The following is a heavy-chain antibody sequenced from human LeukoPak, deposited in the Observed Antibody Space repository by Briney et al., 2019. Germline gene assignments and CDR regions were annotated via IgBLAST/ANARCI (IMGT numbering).Heavy chain of an antibody. CDR1: GGTFSSYA. CDR2: IIPILGIA. D-gene: IGHD3-10*01. J-gene: IGHJ4*02. CDR3: ARESGSSLYYFDY. V-gene: IGHV1-69*04. Sequence: ASVKVSCKASGGTFSSYAISWVRQAPGQGLEWMGRIIPILGIANYAQKFQGRVMITADKSTSTAYMELSSLRSEDTAVYYCARESGSSLYYFDYWGQGTLVTVSS.